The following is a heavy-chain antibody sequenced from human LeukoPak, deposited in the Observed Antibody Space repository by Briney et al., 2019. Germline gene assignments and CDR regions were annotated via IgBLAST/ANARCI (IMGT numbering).Heavy chain of an antibody. CDR2: IKFDGSST. D-gene: IGHD4-23*01. V-gene: IGHV3-74*01. Sequence: GGSLTLSCAASGFTFSTYWMHWLRQATGKGLVWLSHIKFDGSSTNYAHSVKARFTISRDNAKNTLYLQMNSLRAEDTAVYYCSRTGYYSGHDFWGQGTLVTVSP. CDR3: SRTGYYSGHDF. J-gene: IGHJ4*02. CDR1: GFTFSTYW.